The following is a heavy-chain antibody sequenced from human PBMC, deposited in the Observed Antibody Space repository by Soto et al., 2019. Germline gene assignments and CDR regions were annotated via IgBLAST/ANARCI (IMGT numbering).Heavy chain of an antibody. CDR1: GFIFSSYA. CDR2: IGESGTPT. CDR3: ARYILGVRYYGMDV. Sequence: EVQLLESGGGLVQPGGSLRLSCAASGFIFSSYAMKWVRQAPGKGLEWVSLIGESGTPTYYADSVKGRFTISRDNSGNTLFLEMYSLRADDTAVYYCARYILGVRYYGMDVWGQGTTVTVSS. D-gene: IGHD5-18*01. J-gene: IGHJ6*02. V-gene: IGHV3-23*01.